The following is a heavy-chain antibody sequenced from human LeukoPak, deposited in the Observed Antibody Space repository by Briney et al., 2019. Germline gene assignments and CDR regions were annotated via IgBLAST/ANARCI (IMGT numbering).Heavy chain of an antibody. D-gene: IGHD1-20*01. J-gene: IGHJ6*03. CDR1: NESISTYY. Sequence: SETLSLTCTVSNESISTYYWSWIRQPAGKGLEWIGRIDTSGSSYSNPSLKSRVIISIDTSKNQFSLELNSLTAADTAIYYCARGPRYTWSHRGYYYYMDVWGKGTTVTVSS. CDR2: IDTSGSS. V-gene: IGHV4-4*07. CDR3: ARGPRYTWSHRGYYYYMDV.